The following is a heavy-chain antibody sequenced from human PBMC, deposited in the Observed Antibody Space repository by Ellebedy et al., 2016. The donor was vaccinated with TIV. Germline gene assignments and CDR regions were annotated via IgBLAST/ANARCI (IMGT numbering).Heavy chain of an antibody. CDR2: IRSKEYGGTT. CDR1: GFTFGDYP. V-gene: IGHV3-49*04. D-gene: IGHD3-10*01. CDR3: ARDRGGNYYFGMDV. Sequence: PGGSLRLSCRTSGFTFGDYPMSWVRQAPGKGLEWVGFIRSKEYGGTTDYAAPVKGRFSISRDDATSIPYLQMDSLKTEDTAVYYCARDRGGNYYFGMDVWGQGTTVTVSS. J-gene: IGHJ6*02.